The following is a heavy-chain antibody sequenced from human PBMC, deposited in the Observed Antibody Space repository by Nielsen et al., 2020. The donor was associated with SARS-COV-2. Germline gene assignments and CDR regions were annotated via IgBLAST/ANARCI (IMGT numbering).Heavy chain of an antibody. CDR3: ARGVTDITLTVVVMTGASYFFDY. CDR2: VTDIVIT. CDR1: GSSFFSYS. V-gene: IGHV4-34*01. Sequence: SETLSLTFPVYGSSFFSYSWTWFRQSPGKWLDWFGEVTDIVITNSIPSLKSRVTISADTSKNQISLKLSSVTAADTAVYYCARGVTDITLTVVVMTGASYFFDYWGQGNLVTVSS. D-gene: IGHD3-22*01. J-gene: IGHJ4*02.